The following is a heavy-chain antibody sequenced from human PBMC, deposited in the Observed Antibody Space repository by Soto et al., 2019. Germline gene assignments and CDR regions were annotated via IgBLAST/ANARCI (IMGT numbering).Heavy chain of an antibody. Sequence: KASETLSLTCTVSGGSISSGDYYWSWIRQPPGKGLEWIGYIYYSGSTYYNPSLKSRVTISVDTSKNQFSLKLSSVTAADTAVYYCARAYCSSTSCFTFDYWGQGTLVTVSS. V-gene: IGHV4-30-4*01. CDR1: GGSISSGDYY. D-gene: IGHD2-2*01. CDR3: ARAYCSSTSCFTFDY. CDR2: IYYSGST. J-gene: IGHJ4*02.